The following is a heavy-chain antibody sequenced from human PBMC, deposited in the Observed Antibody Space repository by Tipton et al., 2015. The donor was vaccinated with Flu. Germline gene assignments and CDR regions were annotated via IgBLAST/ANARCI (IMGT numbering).Heavy chain of an antibody. D-gene: IGHD5/OR15-5a*01. CDR3: AKDQCQATICDTGYYYYGMDV. J-gene: IGHJ6*02. Sequence: AASGFTFSTYAMSWVRQAPGKGLEWVASISSSGGSTYYVDSVKGRFTISRDNSDSMLSLQINSLRADDMAVYYCAKDQCQATICDTGYYYYGMDVWGQGTTVTVSS. CDR1: GFTFSTYA. V-gene: IGHV3-23*01. CDR2: ISSSGGST.